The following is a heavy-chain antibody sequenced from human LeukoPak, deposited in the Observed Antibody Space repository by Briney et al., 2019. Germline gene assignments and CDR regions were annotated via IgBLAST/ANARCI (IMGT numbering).Heavy chain of an antibody. D-gene: IGHD6-19*01. V-gene: IGHV3-33*06. Sequence: PGRSLRLSCAASGFTFSSYGMHWVRQAPGKGLEWVAVIWYDGSNKYYADSVKGRFTISRDNSKNTLHLQMNSLRAEDTAVYYCAKGALAVAGIDYWGQGTLVTVSS. J-gene: IGHJ4*02. CDR3: AKGALAVAGIDY. CDR1: GFTFSSYG. CDR2: IWYDGSNK.